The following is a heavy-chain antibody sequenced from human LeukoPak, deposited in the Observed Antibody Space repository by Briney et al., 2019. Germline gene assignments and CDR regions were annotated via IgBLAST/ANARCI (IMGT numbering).Heavy chain of an antibody. CDR2: ISYDGSNK. D-gene: IGHD3-3*01. J-gene: IGHJ4*02. CDR1: GFIFSSYA. CDR3: ASSPYYDFWSGYPRDY. V-gene: IGHV3-30-3*01. Sequence: QTGGSLRLSCAASGFIFSSYAMHWVRQAPGKGLEWVAVISYDGSNKYYADSVKGRFTISRDNSKDTLYLQMNSLRAEDTAVYYCASSPYYDFWSGYPRDYWGQGTLVTVSS.